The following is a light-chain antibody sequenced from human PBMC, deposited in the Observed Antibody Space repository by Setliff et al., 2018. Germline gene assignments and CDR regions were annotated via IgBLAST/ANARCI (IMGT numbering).Light chain of an antibody. V-gene: IGLV2-14*01. CDR3: SSYTSLSTRV. Sequence: QSVLAQPASVSGSPGQSITISCTGTSSDVGDYKYVSWYQQLPGKAPKLIIFEVSNRPSGIPNRLSGSKSGNTASLSISGLQAEDEADYYCSSYTSLSTRVFGTGTKGTV. CDR1: SSDVGDYKY. CDR2: EVS. J-gene: IGLJ1*01.